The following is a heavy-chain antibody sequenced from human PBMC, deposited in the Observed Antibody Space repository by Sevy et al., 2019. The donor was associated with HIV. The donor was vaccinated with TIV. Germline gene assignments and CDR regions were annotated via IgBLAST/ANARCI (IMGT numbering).Heavy chain of an antibody. D-gene: IGHD3-22*01. CDR1: GHTLTDLS. J-gene: IGHJ4*02. CDR2: FDPEDGER. CDR3: SATREYYSDSYGYFDY. V-gene: IGHV1-24*01. Sequence: ASVKVSCKASGHTLTDLSMHWVRQAPGKGFEWIGRFDPEDGERIYAQKFQGRVTMTEDTSTDTAYMELSSLRSEDTAVDYCSATREYYSDSYGYFDYWGQGTLVTVSS.